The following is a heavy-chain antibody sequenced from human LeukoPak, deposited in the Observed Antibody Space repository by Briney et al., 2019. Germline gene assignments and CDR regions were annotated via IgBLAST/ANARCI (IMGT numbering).Heavy chain of an antibody. CDR2: ISGSGGRT. D-gene: IGHD6-13*01. J-gene: IGHJ3*02. Sequence: GGSLRLSCAASGFTFSSYAMSWVRQAPGKGLEWVSSISGSGGRTYYADSVKGRFTISRDNSKNTVYLQINSLRAEDTGVYYCAKNWPAEWQQLPDYDAFDIWGQGTLVTGSS. CDR3: AKNWPAEWQQLPDYDAFDI. CDR1: GFTFSSYA. V-gene: IGHV3-23*01.